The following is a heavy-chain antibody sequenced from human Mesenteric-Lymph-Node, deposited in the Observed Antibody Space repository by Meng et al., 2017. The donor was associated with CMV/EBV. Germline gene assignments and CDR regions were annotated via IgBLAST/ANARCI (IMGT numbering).Heavy chain of an antibody. V-gene: IGHV1-69*05. CDR3: ARRYGSGSYWDYGMDV. CDR2: IIPIFGTA. CDR1: GGTFSSYA. J-gene: IGHJ6*02. D-gene: IGHD3-10*01. Sequence: SVKVSCKASGGTFSSYAISWVRQAPGQGLEWMGGIIPIFGTANYAQKFQGRVTMTRDTSISTAYMELSRLRSDDTAVYYCARRYGSGSYWDYGMDVWGQGTTVTVSS.